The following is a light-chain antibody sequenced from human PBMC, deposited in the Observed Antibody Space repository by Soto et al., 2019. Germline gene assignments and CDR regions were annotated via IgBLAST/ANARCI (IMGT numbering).Light chain of an antibody. CDR2: DAS. J-gene: IGKJ2*01. CDR1: QSVSSY. CDR3: QQHSNWPPYT. V-gene: IGKV3-11*01. Sequence: EIVLTQSPATLSLSPGERATLSCRASQSVSSYLAWYQQKPGQAPRLLIYDASNRATGIPARFSGSGSGTDFTLIIISLEPEDFAVYYCQQHSNWPPYTFGQGTKLEIK.